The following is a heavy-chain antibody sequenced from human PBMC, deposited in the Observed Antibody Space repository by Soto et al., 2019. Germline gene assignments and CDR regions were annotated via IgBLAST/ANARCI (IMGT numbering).Heavy chain of an antibody. J-gene: IGHJ4*02. CDR3: ARELQGLYYFDY. CDR2: INGGNGNT. CDR1: EYTFTSYT. V-gene: IGHV1-3*01. Sequence: GVSGKVGCKASEYTFTSYTMHCVRQAPGQRLEWMGWINGGNGNTKYSQKFQGRVTITRDTSASTAYMELSSLRSDDTAVYYCARELQGLYYFDYWGQGTLVTVSS. D-gene: IGHD4-4*01.